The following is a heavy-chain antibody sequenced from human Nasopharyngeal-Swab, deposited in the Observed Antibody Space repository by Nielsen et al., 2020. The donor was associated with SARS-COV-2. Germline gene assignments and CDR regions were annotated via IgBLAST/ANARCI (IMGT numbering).Heavy chain of an antibody. CDR2: IYSGSST. CDR3: ARSQLRYFDWFHDAFDI. Sequence: WIRQPPGKGLEWVSVIYSGSSTYYADSVKGRFTISRDNSKNTLYLQMNSLRAEDTAVYYCARSQLRYFDWFHDAFDIWGQGTMVTVSS. J-gene: IGHJ3*02. V-gene: IGHV3-53*01. D-gene: IGHD3-9*01.